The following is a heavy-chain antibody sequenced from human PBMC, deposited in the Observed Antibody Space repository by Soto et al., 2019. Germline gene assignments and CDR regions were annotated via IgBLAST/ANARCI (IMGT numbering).Heavy chain of an antibody. CDR2: IYYSGRT. Sequence: PSETLSLTCTVSGASITSHFWTWIRQPPGKGLEWIGNIYYSGRTNYNASLTGRVTVSLDTSKSQFSLELSSVTAADTAVYYCARGPGRLWFDYWGQGTLVTVSS. J-gene: IGHJ5*01. CDR1: GASITSHF. V-gene: IGHV4-59*08. D-gene: IGHD1-26*01. CDR3: ARGPGRLWFDY.